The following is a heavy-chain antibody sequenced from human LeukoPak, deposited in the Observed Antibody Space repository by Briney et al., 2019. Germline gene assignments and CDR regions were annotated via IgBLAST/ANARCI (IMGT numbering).Heavy chain of an antibody. J-gene: IGHJ5*02. CDR3: ARRLGLGFGEYSNNWFDP. D-gene: IGHD3-10*01. CDR1: GFTFSSYW. Sequence: GGSLRLSCAASGFTFSSYWMSWVRQAPGKGLEWLANIKHDGSEKYYVDSVKGRFTISRDNAKNSLYLQMNSLRAEDTAVYYCARRLGLGFGEYSNNWFDPWGQGTLVTVSS. V-gene: IGHV3-7*01. CDR2: IKHDGSEK.